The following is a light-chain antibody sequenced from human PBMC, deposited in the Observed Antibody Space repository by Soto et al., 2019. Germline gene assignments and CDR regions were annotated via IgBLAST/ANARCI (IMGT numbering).Light chain of an antibody. CDR1: QNINNY. V-gene: IGKV1-33*01. J-gene: IGKJ5*01. Sequence: IQLTQIPSSLSESVVYRVTVTFQASQNINNYLNWYQQKPGRAPKLLIYDAANLEAGVPSRFRGSGSGTDITFTISRLQPEDIATYYCQQYENLPTFGQGTRLEI. CDR2: DAA. CDR3: QQYENLPT.